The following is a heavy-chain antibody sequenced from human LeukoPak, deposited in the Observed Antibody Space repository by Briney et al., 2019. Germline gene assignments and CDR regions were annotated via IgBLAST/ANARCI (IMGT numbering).Heavy chain of an antibody. CDR2: TNAGNGNT. CDR1: GYTFTSYA. CDR3: ARLRDYYDSSGYSPLGAFDI. Sequence: ASVKVSCKASGYTFTSYAMHWVRQAPGQRLEWMGWTNAGNGNTKYSQKFQGRVTITRDTSASTAYMELSSLRSEDTAVYYCARLRDYYDSSGYSPLGAFDIWGQGTMVTVSS. V-gene: IGHV1-3*01. J-gene: IGHJ3*02. D-gene: IGHD3-22*01.